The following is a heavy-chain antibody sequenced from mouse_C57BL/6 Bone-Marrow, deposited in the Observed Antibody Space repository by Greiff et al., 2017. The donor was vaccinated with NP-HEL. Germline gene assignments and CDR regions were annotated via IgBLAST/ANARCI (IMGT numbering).Heavy chain of an antibody. CDR3: TRWDYDLYFDY. D-gene: IGHD2-4*01. J-gene: IGHJ2*01. V-gene: IGHV1-5*01. CDR2: IYPGNSDT. Sequence: EVQLQQSGTVLARPGASVKMSCKTSGYTFTSYWMHWVKQRPGQGLEWIGAIYPGNSDTSYNQKFKGKAKLTAVTSASTAYMDLSSLTNEDSAVYYCTRWDYDLYFDYWGQGTTLTVSS. CDR1: GYTFTSYW.